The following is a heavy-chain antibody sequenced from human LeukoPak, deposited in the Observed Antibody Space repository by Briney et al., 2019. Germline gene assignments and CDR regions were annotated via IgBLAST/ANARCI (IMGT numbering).Heavy chain of an antibody. Sequence: GGSLRLSCAASGFTFGSYAMSWVRQAPGKGLEWVSGVSGNGGTTYYADSVKGRFTISRDNYKNTVYLQMNSLRAEDTAVYYCAKHDGSYYYYGMDVWGQGTTVTVSS. J-gene: IGHJ6*02. CDR2: VSGNGGTT. CDR3: AKHDGSYYYYGMDV. D-gene: IGHD3-22*01. V-gene: IGHV3-23*01. CDR1: GFTFGSYA.